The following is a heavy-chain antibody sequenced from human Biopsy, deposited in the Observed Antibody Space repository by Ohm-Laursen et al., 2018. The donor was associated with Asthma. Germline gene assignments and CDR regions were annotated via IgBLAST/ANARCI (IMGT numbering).Heavy chain of an antibody. D-gene: IGHD3-22*01. CDR3: VRHQYSSSWSTLDY. CDR1: GGSITSSSYY. Sequence: GTLSLTCPVSGGSITSSSYYWGWIRQPPGKGMEWIGSMYHSGSPYYHPSLKSRATISVDTSKNRLSLKMSFVTAADTAVYFCVRHQYSSSWSTLDYWGQGALVTVSS. J-gene: IGHJ4*02. V-gene: IGHV4-39*01. CDR2: MYHSGSP.